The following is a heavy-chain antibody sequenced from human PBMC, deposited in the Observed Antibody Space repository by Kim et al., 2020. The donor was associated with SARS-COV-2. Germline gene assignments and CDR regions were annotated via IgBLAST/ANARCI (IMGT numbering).Heavy chain of an antibody. J-gene: IGHJ4*02. CDR2: INHSGST. CDR1: GGSFSGYY. CDR3: ARRRLWFGELLRGAHVDY. D-gene: IGHD3-10*01. V-gene: IGHV4-34*01. Sequence: SETLSLTCAVYGGSFSGYYWSWIRQPPGKGLEWIGEINHSGSTNYNPSLKSRVTISVDTSKNQFSLKLSSVTAADTAVYYCARRRLWFGELLRGAHVDYWGQGTLVTVSS.